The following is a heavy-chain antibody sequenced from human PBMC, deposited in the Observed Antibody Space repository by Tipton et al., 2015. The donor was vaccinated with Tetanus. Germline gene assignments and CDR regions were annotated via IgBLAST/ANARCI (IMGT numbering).Heavy chain of an antibody. CDR3: ARDQARGARGWNYFDY. CDR1: GGSISSGGYY. D-gene: IGHD1-26*01. V-gene: IGHV4-31*03. Sequence: TLSLICTVSGGSISSGGYYWSWIRQHPGKGLEWIGDIYYSGGTYYNPSLKSRVTISVDTSKNQFSLKLNSVTAADTAVYYCARDQARGARGWNYFDYWGQGTLVTVSS. J-gene: IGHJ4*02. CDR2: IYYSGGT.